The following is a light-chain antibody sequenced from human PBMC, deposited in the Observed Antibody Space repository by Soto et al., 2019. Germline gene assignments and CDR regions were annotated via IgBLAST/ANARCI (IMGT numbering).Light chain of an antibody. CDR1: QSISNY. Sequence: DIQMTQSPSSLSASVGDRVTITCRASQSISNYLNWYQQKPGKAPKLLIYAASSLQGGVPSRFSGSGSGTDFTLTITSLHPEDFATYFCQQSFSTPYTFVQGTKLEIK. CDR2: AAS. V-gene: IGKV1-39*01. J-gene: IGKJ2*01. CDR3: QQSFSTPYT.